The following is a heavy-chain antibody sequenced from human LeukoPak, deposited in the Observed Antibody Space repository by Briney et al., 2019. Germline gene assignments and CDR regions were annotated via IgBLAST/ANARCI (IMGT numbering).Heavy chain of an antibody. CDR3: ASPPVAAGGNVYFQH. D-gene: IGHD6-13*01. Sequence: GGSLRLSCAASGFTFSRYWMSWVRQAPGKGLEWVASIKPDGSAKYYVDSVKGRFTISRDNAKNSLYLQMNSLRAEDTAVYYCASPPVAAGGNVYFQHWGQGTLVTVSS. J-gene: IGHJ1*01. V-gene: IGHV3-7*02. CDR1: GFTFSRYW. CDR2: IKPDGSAK.